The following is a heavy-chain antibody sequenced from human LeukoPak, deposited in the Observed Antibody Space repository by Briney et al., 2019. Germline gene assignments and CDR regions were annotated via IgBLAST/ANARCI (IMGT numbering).Heavy chain of an antibody. CDR1: GFTFSNYW. CDR2: INSDGIRT. V-gene: IGHV3-74*01. D-gene: IGHD6-6*01. CDR3: AKGKREYSSSSGDY. J-gene: IGHJ4*02. Sequence: GGSLRLSCAASGFTFSNYWMHWVRQAPGKGLVWVSRINSDGIRTNYADSVKGRFTISRDNAENTLYLQMNSLRAEDTAVYYCAKGKREYSSSSGDYWGQGTLVTVSS.